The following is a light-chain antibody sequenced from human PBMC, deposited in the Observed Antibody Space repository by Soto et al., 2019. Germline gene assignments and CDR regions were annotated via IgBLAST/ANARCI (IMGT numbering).Light chain of an antibody. J-gene: IGKJ2*01. Sequence: SASSLSSKVGDRGTITCGASQSISSFLNWYQQKPGKAPKLLIYGASSLQSGVPSRFCFCASGTQYTISICSLRLPDDPPFRSLRTFGQ. CDR2: GAS. V-gene: IGKV1-39*01. CDR3: LRT. CDR1: QSISSF.